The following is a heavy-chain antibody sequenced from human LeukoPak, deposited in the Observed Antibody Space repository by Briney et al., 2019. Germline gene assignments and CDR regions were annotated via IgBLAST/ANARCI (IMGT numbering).Heavy chain of an antibody. V-gene: IGHV3-43*01. Sequence: GGSLRLSCAASGFTFDDCTMHWVRQAPGKGLEWVSLISWDGGSTYYADSVKGRFTISRDNSKNSLYLQMNSLRTEDTALYHCAKGPYYYYYMDVWGKGTTVTVSS. J-gene: IGHJ6*03. CDR1: GFTFDDCT. CDR2: ISWDGGST. CDR3: AKGPYYYYYMDV.